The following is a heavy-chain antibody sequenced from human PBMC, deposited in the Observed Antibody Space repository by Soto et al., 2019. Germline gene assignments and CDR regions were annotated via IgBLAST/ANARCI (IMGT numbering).Heavy chain of an antibody. D-gene: IGHD6-13*01. CDR2: IIPIFGTA. J-gene: IGHJ4*02. V-gene: IGHV1-69*13. CDR1: GGTFSSYA. Sequence: ASVKVSCKASGGTFSSYAISWVRQAPGQGLEWMGGIIPIFGTANYAQKFQGRVTITADESTSTAYMELSSLRSEDTAVYYCARAPLYSSSWYWNIDYWGQGTLVTVSS. CDR3: ARAPLYSSSWYWNIDY.